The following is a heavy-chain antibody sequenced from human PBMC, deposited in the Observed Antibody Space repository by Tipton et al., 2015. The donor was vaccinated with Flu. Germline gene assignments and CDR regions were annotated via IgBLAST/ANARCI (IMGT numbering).Heavy chain of an antibody. CDR1: GYTFTTDD. CDR2: MDPNNGNI. J-gene: IGHJ4*02. D-gene: IGHD5-24*01. CDR3: GRGYKALAL. Sequence: QVQLVQSGAEVKNPGASVKVSCKASGYTFTTDDINWVRQAAGQGLEWMGWMDPNNGNIGYAQSFQGRVTFTRDTSKSTAYMELTGLKSEDTAVYYRGRGYKALALWGQGTLVTVSS. V-gene: IGHV1-8*02.